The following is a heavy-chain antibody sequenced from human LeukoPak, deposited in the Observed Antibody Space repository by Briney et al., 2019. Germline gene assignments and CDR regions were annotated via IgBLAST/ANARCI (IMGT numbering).Heavy chain of an antibody. CDR3: ARPLYDSSGYYSYYFDY. V-gene: IGHV3-30*04. Sequence: PGRSLRLSCAASGFTFSSYAMHWVRQAAGKGLEWGAVISYDGSNKYYADSVKGRFTISRDNSKNTLYLQMNSLRAEDTAVYYCARPLYDSSGYYSYYFDYWGQGTLVTVSS. D-gene: IGHD3-22*01. CDR1: GFTFSSYA. CDR2: ISYDGSNK. J-gene: IGHJ4*02.